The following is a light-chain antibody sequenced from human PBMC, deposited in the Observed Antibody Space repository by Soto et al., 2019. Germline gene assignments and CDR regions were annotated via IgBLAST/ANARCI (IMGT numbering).Light chain of an antibody. J-gene: IGKJ5*01. V-gene: IGKV1-9*01. Sequence: DIQLTQSPSFLSASVGDRVTITCRASQGISSYLAWYQQKPGKAPKLLIYAASTLQSGDPSRFSGSGSGTEFTLTISSLQPEDFATYYCQQLNSYLSITFGQGTRLEIK. CDR3: QQLNSYLSIT. CDR1: QGISSY. CDR2: AAS.